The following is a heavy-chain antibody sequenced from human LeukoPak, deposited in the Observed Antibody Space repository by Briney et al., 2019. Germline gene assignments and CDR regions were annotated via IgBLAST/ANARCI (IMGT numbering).Heavy chain of an antibody. CDR2: INHSGST. CDR3: ARGGGSSSAGSDNWFDP. V-gene: IGHV4-34*01. CDR1: GGSFSGYY. D-gene: IGHD6-6*01. J-gene: IGHJ5*02. Sequence: SETLSLTCAVYGGSFSGYYWSWIRQPPGKGLEWIGEINHSGSTNYNPPLKSRVTISVDTSKNQFSLKLSSVTAADTAVYYCARGGGSSSAGSDNWFDPWGQGTLVTVSS.